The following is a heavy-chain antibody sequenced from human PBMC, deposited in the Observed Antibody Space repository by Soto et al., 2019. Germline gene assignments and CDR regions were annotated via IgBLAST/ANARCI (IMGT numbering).Heavy chain of an antibody. J-gene: IGHJ5*02. CDR3: ARGVSYGYVFWFDP. V-gene: IGHV4-59*01. Sequence: SETLSLTCTVSGVSISSYYWSWIRQPPGKGLEWIGYIYYSGSTNYNPSLKSRVTISVDTSKNQFSLKLSSVTAADTAVYYCARGVSYGYVFWFDPWGQGTLVTVSS. CDR1: GVSISSYY. D-gene: IGHD5-18*01. CDR2: IYYSGST.